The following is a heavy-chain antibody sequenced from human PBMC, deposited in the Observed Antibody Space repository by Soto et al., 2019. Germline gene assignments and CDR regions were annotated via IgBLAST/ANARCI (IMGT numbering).Heavy chain of an antibody. CDR1: GGSISSSNW. D-gene: IGHD3-10*01. CDR3: ARDYMVRGVMRWVDP. Sequence: QVQLQESGPGLVKPSGTLSLTCAVSGGSISSSNWWSWVRQPPGKGLEWIGEIYHSGSTNYNQTRKCRVTISVDQSKNQFSLKLSSVTAADTAVYYCARDYMVRGVMRWVDPWGQGTLVTVSS. V-gene: IGHV4-4*02. J-gene: IGHJ5*02. CDR2: IYHSGST.